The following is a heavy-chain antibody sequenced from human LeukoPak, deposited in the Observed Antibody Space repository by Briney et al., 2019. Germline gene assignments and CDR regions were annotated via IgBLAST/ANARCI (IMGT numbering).Heavy chain of an antibody. J-gene: IGHJ4*02. V-gene: IGHV1-69*13. D-gene: IGHD6-19*01. CDR3: ARDGVAGLYYFDY. CDR1: GGTFSSYG. Sequence: SVKVSCKASGGTFSSYGISWVRQAPGQGLEWMGGIIPIFGTPNYAQKFQGRVTITADESTSTAYMELSSLRSEDTAVYYCARDGVAGLYYFDYWGQGTLVTVSS. CDR2: IIPIFGTP.